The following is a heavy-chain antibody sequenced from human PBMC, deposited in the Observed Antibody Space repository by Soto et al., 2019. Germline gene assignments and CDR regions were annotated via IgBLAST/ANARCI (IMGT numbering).Heavy chain of an antibody. J-gene: IGHJ5*02. CDR1: GDSIISSDFY. V-gene: IGHV4-39*01. CDR2: IFYLGSS. D-gene: IGHD2-15*01. Sequence: PSETLSLTCTVSGDSIISSDFYWGWFRHAPGKGLEWIGSIFYLGSSYYNPSLKSRVTMSVDTSKNQFSLRLRSLTAADTALYFCARHSLALRQYNWFDPWGQGIIVTLSS. CDR3: ARHSLALRQYNWFDP.